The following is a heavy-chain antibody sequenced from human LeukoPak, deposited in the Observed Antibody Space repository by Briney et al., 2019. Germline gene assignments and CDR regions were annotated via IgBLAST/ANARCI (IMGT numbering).Heavy chain of an antibody. Sequence: ASVKVSCKASGYTFTSYYMHWVRQAPGQGLVWLGIINPSGGSTSYAQKFQGRVTMTRDTSTSTVYMELSSLRSEDTAVYYCASVGYCSSTSCYFIFDYWGQGTLVTVSS. CDR1: GYTFTSYY. D-gene: IGHD2-2*01. CDR2: INPSGGST. CDR3: ASVGYCSSTSCYFIFDY. J-gene: IGHJ4*02. V-gene: IGHV1-46*01.